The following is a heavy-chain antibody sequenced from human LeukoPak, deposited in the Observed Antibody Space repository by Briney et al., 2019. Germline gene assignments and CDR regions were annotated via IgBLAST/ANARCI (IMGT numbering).Heavy chain of an antibody. J-gene: IGHJ4*02. CDR2: IIPILGIA. CDR3: ARDQSGGNSVDY. V-gene: IGHV1-69*04. Sequence: SVKVSCKASGGTFSSYAISWVRQAPGQGLEWMGRIIPILGIANYAQKFRGRVTITADKSTSTAYMELSSLRSEDTAVYYCARDQSGGNSVDYWGQGTLVTVSS. CDR1: GGTFSSYA. D-gene: IGHD4-23*01.